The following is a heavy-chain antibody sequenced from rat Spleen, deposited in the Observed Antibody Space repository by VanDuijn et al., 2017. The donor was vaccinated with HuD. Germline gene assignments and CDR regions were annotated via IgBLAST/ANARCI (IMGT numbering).Heavy chain of an antibody. Sequence: EVQLVESGGGLVQPGRSLKLSCVASGFTFNNYWMTWIRQAPGQGLEWAASITNTGGRTFYPDSVKGRFTISRDVAKSTLYLQMSKLGSEDTAIYYCARGGYNNYDNWGQGVMVTVSS. V-gene: IGHV5-31*01. D-gene: IGHD1-10*01. CDR3: ARGGYNNYDN. J-gene: IGHJ2*01. CDR1: GFTFNNYW. CDR2: ITNTGGRT.